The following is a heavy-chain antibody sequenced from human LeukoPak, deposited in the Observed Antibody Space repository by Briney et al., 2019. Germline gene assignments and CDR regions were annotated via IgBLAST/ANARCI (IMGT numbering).Heavy chain of an antibody. Sequence: PSETLSLTCAVSGGSISSSNWWSWVRQPPGKGLEWIGEIYHSGSTNYNPSLKSRVTISVDKSKNQFSLKLSSVTAADTAVYHCARGGVRASPWYFDLWGRGTLVTVSS. CDR2: IYHSGST. CDR3: ARGGVRASPWYFDL. V-gene: IGHV4-4*02. J-gene: IGHJ2*01. CDR1: GGSISSSNW. D-gene: IGHD3-10*01.